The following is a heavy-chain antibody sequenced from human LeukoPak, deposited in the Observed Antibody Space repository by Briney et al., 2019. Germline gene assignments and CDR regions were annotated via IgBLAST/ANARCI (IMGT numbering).Heavy chain of an antibody. J-gene: IGHJ4*02. V-gene: IGHV3-9*01. Sequence: HPGGSLRLSCAASGFTFDDYAMHWVRQAPGKGLEWVSGISWNSGSIGYADSVKGRFTISRDNAKNSLYLQMNSLRAEDTALYYCAKDYSYYGSGSPDFDYWGQGTLVTVSS. CDR2: ISWNSGSI. CDR3: AKDYSYYGSGSPDFDY. CDR1: GFTFDDYA. D-gene: IGHD3-10*01.